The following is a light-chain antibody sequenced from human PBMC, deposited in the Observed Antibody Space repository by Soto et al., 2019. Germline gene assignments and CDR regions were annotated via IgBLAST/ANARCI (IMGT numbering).Light chain of an antibody. V-gene: IGLV2-14*03. J-gene: IGLJ1*01. CDR2: DVT. CDR3: NSYTSSSTYV. Sequence: QSVLTQPASVSGSPGQSITISCTGTSSDVGGFNYVSWYQQQPGKAPKLMIYDVTNRPSGVSYRFSGSKSGNTASLTISGLQAEDEADYYCNSYTSSSTYVFGTGTKLTVL. CDR1: SSDVGGFNY.